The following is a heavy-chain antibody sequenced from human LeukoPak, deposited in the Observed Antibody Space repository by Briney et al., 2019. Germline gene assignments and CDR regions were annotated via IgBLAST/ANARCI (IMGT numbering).Heavy chain of an antibody. CDR2: ISYDGSNK. CDR1: GSTFSSYA. D-gene: IGHD1-26*01. CDR3: ARGGEGGATSLANYYFDY. Sequence: PGRSLRLSCAASGSTFSSYAMHWVRQAPGKGLEWVAVISYDGSNKYYADSVKGRFTISRDNSKNTLYLQMNSLRAEDTAVYYCARGGEGGATSLANYYFDYWGQGTLVTVSS. J-gene: IGHJ4*02. V-gene: IGHV3-30*01.